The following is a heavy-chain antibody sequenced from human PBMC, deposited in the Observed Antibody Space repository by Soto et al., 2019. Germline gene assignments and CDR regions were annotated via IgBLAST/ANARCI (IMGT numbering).Heavy chain of an antibody. D-gene: IGHD6-6*01. V-gene: IGHV4-39*01. CDR3: ASEYSSSSSNWFDP. CDR1: GGSIISSSYC. J-gene: IGHJ5*02. Sequence: SETLSLTCTVSGGSIISSSYCCVWIGQPPGKGLEWIGSIYYSGSTYYNPSLKSRVTISVDTSKNQFSLKLSSVTAADTAVYYCASEYSSSSSNWFDPWGQGTLVTVSS. CDR2: IYYSGST.